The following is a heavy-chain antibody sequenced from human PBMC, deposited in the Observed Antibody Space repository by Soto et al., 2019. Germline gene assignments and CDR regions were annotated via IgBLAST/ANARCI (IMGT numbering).Heavy chain of an antibody. V-gene: IGHV4-34*01. Sequence: PSETLSLTCAVYGGSFSGYYWSWIRQPPGKGLEWIGEINHSGSTNYNPSLKSRVTISVDTSKNQFSLKLSSVTAADTAGDYCAAGGGLPRYYWGQGTLVTVSS. D-gene: IGHD5-12*01. CDR3: AAGGGLPRYY. J-gene: IGHJ4*02. CDR2: INHSGST. CDR1: GGSFSGYY.